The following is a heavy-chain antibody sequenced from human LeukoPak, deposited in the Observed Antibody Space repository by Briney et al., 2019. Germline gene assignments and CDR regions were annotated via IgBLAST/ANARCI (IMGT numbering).Heavy chain of an antibody. V-gene: IGHV5-51*01. CDR1: GYRFTNYW. J-gene: IGHJ4*02. Sequence: GESLKISCKGFGYRFTNYWIGWVRQMPGKGLEWMGIIYPGDSDTRYSPSFQGQVTISADKSISTAYLQWSSLKASDTAMYYCARLWYYDSSGPDYWGQGTLVTVSS. CDR3: ARLWYYDSSGPDY. CDR2: IYPGDSDT. D-gene: IGHD3-22*01.